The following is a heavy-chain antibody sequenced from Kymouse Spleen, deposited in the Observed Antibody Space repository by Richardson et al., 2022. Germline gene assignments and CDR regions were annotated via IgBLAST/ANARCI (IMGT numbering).Heavy chain of an antibody. D-gene: IGHD6-13*01. V-gene: IGHV4-34*01. J-gene: IGHJ6*02. CDR3: ARGRGIAAAGTNYGMDV. Sequence: QVQLQQWGAGLLKPSETLSLTCAVYGGSFSGYYWSWIRQPPGKGLEWIGEINHSGSTNYNPSLKSRVTISVDTSKNQFSLKLSSVTAADTAVYYCARGRGIAAAGTNYGMDVWGQGTTVTVSS. CDR1: GGSFSGYY. CDR2: INHSGST.